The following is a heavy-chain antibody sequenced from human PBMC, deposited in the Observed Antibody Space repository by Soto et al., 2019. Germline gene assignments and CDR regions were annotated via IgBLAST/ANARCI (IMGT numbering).Heavy chain of an antibody. CDR2: INSDGSST. CDR3: ARAPYYDYIWGSYRTFGWYFDL. V-gene: IGHV3-74*01. J-gene: IGHJ2*01. D-gene: IGHD3-16*02. CDR1: GFTFSSYW. Sequence: EVQLVESGGGLVQPGGSLRLSCAASGFTFSSYWMHWVRQAPGKGLVWVSRINSDGSSTSYADSVKGRFTISRDNAKNTRYLQMNSLRAEDTAVYYCARAPYYDYIWGSYRTFGWYFDLWGRGTLVTVSS.